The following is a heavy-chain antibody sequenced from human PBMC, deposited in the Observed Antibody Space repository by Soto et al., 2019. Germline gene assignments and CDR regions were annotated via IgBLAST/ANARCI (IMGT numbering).Heavy chain of an antibody. CDR1: GFTFSSYG. J-gene: IGHJ4*02. CDR3: ASESLRLPDY. CDR2: ISYDGSNK. Sequence: QVQLVESGGGVVQPGRSLRLSCAASGFTFSSYGMHWVRQAPGKGLEWVAVISYDGSNKYYADSVKGRFTISRDNSKNTRYLQMNSLRAEDTAVYYCASESLRLPDYWGQGTLVTVSS. D-gene: IGHD5-12*01. V-gene: IGHV3-30*03.